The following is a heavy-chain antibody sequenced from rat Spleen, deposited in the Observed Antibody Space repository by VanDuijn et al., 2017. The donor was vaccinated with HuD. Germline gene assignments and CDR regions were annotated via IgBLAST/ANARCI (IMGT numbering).Heavy chain of an antibody. Sequence: EVQLVESDGGLVQPGRSLKLSCAASGFTFSDYAMAWVRQAPKKGLEWVASITNAAGKVYYPDSVKGRFTISRDTAQNTLYLQMNSLRSEDTATYYCTTANNGGFSELYYFDYWGQGVMVTVSS. CDR2: ITNAAGKV. CDR1: GFTFSDYA. J-gene: IGHJ2*01. D-gene: IGHD1-11*01. CDR3: TTANNGGFSELYYFDY. V-gene: IGHV5S13*01.